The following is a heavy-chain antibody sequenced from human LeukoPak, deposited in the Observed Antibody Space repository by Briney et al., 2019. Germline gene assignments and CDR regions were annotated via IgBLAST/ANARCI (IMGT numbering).Heavy chain of an antibody. D-gene: IGHD2-8*01. Sequence: ASVKVSCKASGYTFTGYYMHWVRQAPGQGLEWMGWINPNSGGTNYAQKFQGRVTMTRDTSISTAYMELSRLRSDDTAVYYCACGYCTNGVCYTGAYWGQGTLVTVSS. V-gene: IGHV1-2*02. CDR2: INPNSGGT. CDR1: GYTFTGYY. CDR3: ACGYCTNGVCYTGAY. J-gene: IGHJ4*02.